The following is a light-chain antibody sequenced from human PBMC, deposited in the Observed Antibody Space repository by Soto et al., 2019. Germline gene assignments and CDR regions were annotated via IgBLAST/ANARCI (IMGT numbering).Light chain of an antibody. Sequence: EIVLTQSPGALSLSPGDRATLSCRASQSVSSKWVAWYQQKAGQPPRLLIYGASSRATGIPERFSGSGSGTDFTLTISRLEPEDFAVYYCQQYGASVSFGPGTKVEIK. J-gene: IGKJ3*01. V-gene: IGKV3-20*01. CDR1: QSVSSKW. CDR2: GAS. CDR3: QQYGASVS.